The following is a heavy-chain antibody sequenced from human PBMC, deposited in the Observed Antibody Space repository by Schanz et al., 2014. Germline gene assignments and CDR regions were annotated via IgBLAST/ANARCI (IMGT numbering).Heavy chain of an antibody. Sequence: QGQLVQSGPEVKKPGASVTVSCKASGGTFNSYTINWVRQAPGQGLEWMGWMNPDSGNTGYAQKFQGRVTFTADKSTSTAYMELRSLRSDDTAVYYCARGRTFDYWGQGTLVTVSS. CDR2: MNPDSGNT. J-gene: IGHJ4*02. CDR1: GGTFNSYT. V-gene: IGHV1-8*03. CDR3: ARGRTFDY.